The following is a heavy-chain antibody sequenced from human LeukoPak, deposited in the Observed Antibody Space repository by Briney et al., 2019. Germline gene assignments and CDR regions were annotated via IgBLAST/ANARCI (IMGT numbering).Heavy chain of an antibody. CDR2: IYTSGST. Sequence: PSETLSLTCTVSGGSISSGSYYWSWIRQPAGKGLEWIGRIYTSGSTNYNPSLKSRVTISVDTSKNQFSLKLSSVTAADTAVYYCARERHYYYYYYMDVWGKGTTVTISS. CDR3: ARERHYYYYYYMDV. V-gene: IGHV4-61*02. J-gene: IGHJ6*03. CDR1: GGSISSGSYY.